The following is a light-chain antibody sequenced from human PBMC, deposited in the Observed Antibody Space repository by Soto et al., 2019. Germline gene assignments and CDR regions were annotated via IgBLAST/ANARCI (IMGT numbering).Light chain of an antibody. CDR2: DVS. CDR1: SSDVGAYNS. J-gene: IGLJ3*02. CDR3: SSYTSSSTVV. V-gene: IGLV2-14*01. Sequence: QSALTQPASVSGSPGQSITISCTGTSSDVGAYNSVSWYQQHPGKAPKLIIYDVSNRPSVVSYRFSGSKSGNTASLTISGLQAEDEADYYCSSYTSSSTVVFGGGTKLTVL.